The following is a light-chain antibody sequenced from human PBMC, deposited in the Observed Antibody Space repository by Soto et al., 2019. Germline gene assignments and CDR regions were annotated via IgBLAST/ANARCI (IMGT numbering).Light chain of an antibody. J-gene: IGLJ1*01. V-gene: IGLV2-8*02. CDR3: SSYAGSNIFYV. CDR1: SSDVGGYNY. CDR2: EVS. Sequence: SACRSPGPSFTITSTGTSSDVGGYNYVSWYQQHPGKAPKLMIYEVSKRPSGVPDRFSGSKSGNTASLTVSGLQAEDEADYYCSSYAGSNIFYVFGTGTKVTVL.